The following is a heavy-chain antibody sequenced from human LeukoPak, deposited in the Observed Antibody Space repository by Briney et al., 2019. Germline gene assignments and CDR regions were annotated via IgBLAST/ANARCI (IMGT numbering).Heavy chain of an antibody. J-gene: IGHJ3*02. CDR2: ISSSGRTI. CDR1: GFTFSNYE. D-gene: IGHD3-16*01. V-gene: IGHV3-48*03. CDR3: ARPHVAMKTFGDAFDI. Sequence: GGSLRLSCAASGFTFSNYEISWVRQAPGKGLEWLSYISSSGRTIYYADSVKGRFTISRDNAKNSLYLQMNSLRAEDTALYYCARPHVAMKTFGDAFDIWGQGTMVTVSS.